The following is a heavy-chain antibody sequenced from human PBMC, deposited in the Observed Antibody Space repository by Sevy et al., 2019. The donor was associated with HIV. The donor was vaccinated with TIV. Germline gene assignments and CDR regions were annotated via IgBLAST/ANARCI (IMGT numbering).Heavy chain of an antibody. V-gene: IGHV3-30*18. CDR3: AKDGGSGSPPHPIDY. D-gene: IGHD3-10*01. CDR1: GFTFSSYG. Sequence: GESLKISCAASGFTFSSYGMHWVRQAPGKGLEWVAVISYDGSNKYYADSVKGRFTISRDNSKNTLYLQMNSLRAEDTAVYYCAKDGGSGSPPHPIDYWGQGTLVTVSS. CDR2: ISYDGSNK. J-gene: IGHJ4*02.